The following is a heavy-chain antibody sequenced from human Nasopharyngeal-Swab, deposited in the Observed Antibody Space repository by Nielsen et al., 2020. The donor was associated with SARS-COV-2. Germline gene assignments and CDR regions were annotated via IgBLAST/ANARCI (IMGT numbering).Heavy chain of an antibody. CDR2: IYYNGNT. Sequence: SETLSLTCTVSGDSIAYSTFYWGWNRQPPGKGLEWIGNIYYNGNTYHNPSLKSRLTISVDKSKNQFSLQLSSVTAADTAVYYCVRSSSWYYFDYWAQGTQVTVSS. J-gene: IGHJ4*02. D-gene: IGHD6-13*01. CDR3: VRSSSWYYFDY. CDR1: GDSIAYSTFY. V-gene: IGHV4-39*01.